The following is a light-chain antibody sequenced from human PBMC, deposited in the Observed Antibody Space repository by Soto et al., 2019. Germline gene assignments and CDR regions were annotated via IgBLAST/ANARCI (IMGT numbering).Light chain of an antibody. CDR1: QSINSW. V-gene: IGKV1-5*03. Sequence: DIQMTQSPSTLSASVGDSVTITCRASQSINSWVAWYQQKPGEAPKLLIYKASTLQSGVPSRFSGSVSGTKFTLKISGLQPDDFATYYCQQYNRGFGPGTKVDIK. CDR3: QQYNRG. J-gene: IGKJ3*01. CDR2: KAS.